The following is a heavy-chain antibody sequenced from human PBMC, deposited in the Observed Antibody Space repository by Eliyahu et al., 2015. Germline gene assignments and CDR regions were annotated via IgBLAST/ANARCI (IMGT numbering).Heavy chain of an antibody. D-gene: IGHD6-19*01. CDR1: GFTFSSYA. V-gene: IGHV3-23*01. J-gene: IGHJ4*02. CDR2: ISGSGGST. Sequence: EVQLLESGGGLVQPGGSLRLSCAASGFTFSSYAXSXVXQAPGKGLEWVSAISGSGGSTYYADSVKGRFTISRDNSKNTLYLQMNSLRAEDTAVYYCAKVSGRARLNIAVAGRTHLAHFDYWGQGTLVTVSS. CDR3: AKVSGRARLNIAVAGRTHLAHFDY.